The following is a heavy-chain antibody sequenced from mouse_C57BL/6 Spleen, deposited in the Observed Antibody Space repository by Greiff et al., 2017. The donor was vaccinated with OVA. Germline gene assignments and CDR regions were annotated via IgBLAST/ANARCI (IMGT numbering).Heavy chain of an antibody. D-gene: IGHD2-4*01. Sequence: EVKVEESGGGLVQPGGSLKLSCAASGFTFSDYYMYWVRQTPEKRLEWVAYISNGGGSTYYPDTVKGRFTISRDNAKNTLYLQMSRLKSEDTAMYYCARSDYDEGAMDYWGQGTSVTVSS. CDR2: ISNGGGST. J-gene: IGHJ4*01. CDR3: ARSDYDEGAMDY. CDR1: GFTFSDYY. V-gene: IGHV5-12*01.